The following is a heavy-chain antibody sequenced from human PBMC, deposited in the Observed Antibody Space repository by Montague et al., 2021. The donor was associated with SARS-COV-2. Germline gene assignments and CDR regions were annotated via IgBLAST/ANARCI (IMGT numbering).Heavy chain of an antibody. CDR1: GGSISSGGYY. Sequence: TLSLTCTVSGGSISSGGYYWSWIRQHPGKGLEWIGYIYYSGSTYYXPSLKSRVTISVDTSKNQFSLKLSSVTAADTAVYYCARDVSWYSSSWFDYWGQGTLVTVSS. D-gene: IGHD6-13*01. J-gene: IGHJ4*02. V-gene: IGHV4-31*03. CDR2: IYYSGST. CDR3: ARDVSWYSSSWFDY.